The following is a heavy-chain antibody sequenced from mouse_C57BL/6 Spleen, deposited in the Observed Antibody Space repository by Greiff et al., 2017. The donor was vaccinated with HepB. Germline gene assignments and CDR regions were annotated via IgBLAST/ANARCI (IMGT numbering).Heavy chain of an antibody. CDR3: ARSYGSYFDY. V-gene: IGHV7-3*01. D-gene: IGHD1-1*01. J-gene: IGHJ2*01. CDR1: GFTFTDYY. Sequence: DVQLVESGGGLVQPGGSLSLSCAASGFTFTDYYMSWVRQPPGKALEWLGFIRNKANGYTTEYSASVKGRFTISRDNSQSILYLQMNALRAEDSATYYCARSYGSYFDYWGQGTTLTVSS. CDR2: IRNKANGYTT.